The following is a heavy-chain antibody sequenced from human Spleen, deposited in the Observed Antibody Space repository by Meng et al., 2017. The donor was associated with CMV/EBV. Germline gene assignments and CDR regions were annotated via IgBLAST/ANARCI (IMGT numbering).Heavy chain of an antibody. CDR1: GGSFSSNA. D-gene: IGHD3-10*01. V-gene: IGHV1-18*01. J-gene: IGHJ6*02. CDR2: ISAYNGNT. Sequence: ASVKVSCKASGGSFSSNAISWVRQAPGQGLEWMGWISAYNGNTNYAQKLQGRVTMTTDTSTSTAYMELRSLRSDDTAVYYCARESGYYYGSGSPWFYYYYGMDVWGQGTTVTVSS. CDR3: ARESGYYYGSGSPWFYYYYGMDV.